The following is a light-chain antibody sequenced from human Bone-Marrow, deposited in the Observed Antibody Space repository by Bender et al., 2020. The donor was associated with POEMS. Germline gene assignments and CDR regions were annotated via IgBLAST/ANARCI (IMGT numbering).Light chain of an antibody. CDR2: ADD. CDR1: SIGRNP. V-gene: IGLV1-44*01. Sequence: QSVLTQPPSASGTPGQRVTMSCSGGSIGRNPINWYQQLPGTAPRLVIYADDRRPSGVPDRFSGSKSDSSASLAISGLQSEDEADYYCATWDDSLSGVVFGGGTKLTVL. J-gene: IGLJ2*01. CDR3: ATWDDSLSGVV.